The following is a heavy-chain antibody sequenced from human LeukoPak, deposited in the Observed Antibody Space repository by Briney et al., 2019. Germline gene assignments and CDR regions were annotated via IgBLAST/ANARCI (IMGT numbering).Heavy chain of an antibody. J-gene: IGHJ2*01. CDR1: GGTFSNYA. V-gene: IGHV1-69*06. CDR3: ARVNSSSNHWYFHL. CDR2: IIPIFDTT. Sequence: ASVKVSCKASGGTFSNYALSWVRQAPGQGLEWMGRIIPIFDTTKYAQKFQDRITMTADTSTSTAYMELSSLRSEDTAVYYCARVNSSSNHWYFHLWGRGTLVIVSS. D-gene: IGHD2-2*01.